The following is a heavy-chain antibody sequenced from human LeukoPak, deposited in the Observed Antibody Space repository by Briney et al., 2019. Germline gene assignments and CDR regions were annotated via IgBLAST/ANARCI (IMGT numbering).Heavy chain of an antibody. V-gene: IGHV1-69*13. CDR3: ALPNGAARPKPQLKFDY. CDR1: GGTFSSYA. D-gene: IGHD6-6*01. J-gene: IGHJ4*02. CDR2: IIPIFGTA. Sequence: SVKVSCKASGGTFSSYAISWVRQAPGQGLEWMGGIIPIFGTANYAQKFQGRVTITADESTSTAYMELSSLRSEDTAVYHCALPNGAARPKPQLKFDYWGQGTLVTVSS.